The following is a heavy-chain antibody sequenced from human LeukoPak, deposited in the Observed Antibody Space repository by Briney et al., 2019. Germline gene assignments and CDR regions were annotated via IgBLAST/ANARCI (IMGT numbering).Heavy chain of an antibody. CDR2: INPSGGTT. V-gene: IGHV1-46*01. Sequence: YTFXTXYXXWXRXXXGQXXXXMXVINPSGGTTIYAQKFQARVTMTRDTSTSTVYMEMSSLRSEDTAVYYCARGTGLGGDYVSNWGQGTLVTVSS. CDR3: ARGTGLGGDYVSN. CDR1: YTFXTXY. D-gene: IGHD4-17*01. J-gene: IGHJ4*02.